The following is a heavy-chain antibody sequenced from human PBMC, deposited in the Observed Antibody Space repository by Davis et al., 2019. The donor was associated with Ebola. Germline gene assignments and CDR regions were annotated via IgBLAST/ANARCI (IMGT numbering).Heavy chain of an antibody. D-gene: IGHD1-26*01. J-gene: IGHJ4*02. CDR2: ISSSSSTI. Sequence: GESLKISCAASGFTFSSYSMNWVRQAPGKGLEWVSYISSSSSTIYYADSVKGRFTISRDNAKNSLYLQMNSLRDEDTAVYYCARDGQWEAPGSDYWGQGTLVTVSS. V-gene: IGHV3-48*02. CDR3: ARDGQWEAPGSDY. CDR1: GFTFSSYS.